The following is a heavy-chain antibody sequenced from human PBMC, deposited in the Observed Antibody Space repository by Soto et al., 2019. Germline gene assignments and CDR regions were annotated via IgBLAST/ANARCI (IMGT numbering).Heavy chain of an antibody. CDR1: GYTFTSYD. CDR3: AGLYYDFWSGYPSPVY. V-gene: IGHV1-8*01. CDR2: MNPKSGNT. D-gene: IGHD3-3*01. J-gene: IGHJ4*02. Sequence: ASVKVSCKASGYTFTSYDINWVRQAAGQGLEWMGWMNPKSGNTYYADSVKGRFTISRDNSKNTLYLQMNSLRAEDTAVYYCAGLYYDFWSGYPSPVYWGQGTLVTVSS.